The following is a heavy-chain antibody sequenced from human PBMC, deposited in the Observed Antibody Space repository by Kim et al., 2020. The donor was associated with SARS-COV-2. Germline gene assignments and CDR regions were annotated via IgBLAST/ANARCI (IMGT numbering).Heavy chain of an antibody. CDR3: ARVGSTVAAGSIDY. J-gene: IGHJ4*02. D-gene: IGHD6-13*01. Sequence: DSVKSLFTIHRDNAKNSQYLQMNSLRAEDTAVYYCARVGSTVAAGSIDYWGQGTLVTVSS. V-gene: IGHV3-11*01.